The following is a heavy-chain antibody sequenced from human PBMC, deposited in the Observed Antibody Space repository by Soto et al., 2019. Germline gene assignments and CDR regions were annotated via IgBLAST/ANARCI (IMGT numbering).Heavy chain of an antibody. CDR1: GDSVSSNTAS. Sequence: SQTLSLTCAISGDSVSSNTASWNWIRQSPSRGLEWLGRTYFRSKWYNDYAVSVKSRIIINPDTSNNQFSLQLNSVTPEDTAVYFCAKGDDLGPKTGYAFDPWGQGIMVTV. CDR2: TYFRSKWYN. CDR3: AKGDDLGPKTGYAFDP. V-gene: IGHV6-1*01. D-gene: IGHD5-12*01. J-gene: IGHJ5*02.